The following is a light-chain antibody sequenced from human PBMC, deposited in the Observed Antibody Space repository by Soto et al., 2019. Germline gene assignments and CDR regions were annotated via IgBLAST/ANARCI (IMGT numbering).Light chain of an antibody. J-gene: IGLJ2*01. CDR2: NDN. CDR1: VLAEKF. V-gene: IGLV3-27*01. CDR3: YSAAGIDLVV. Sequence: SYELTQPSSVSVSPGQTARITCSGEVLAEKFARWLRQKPGQAPVLLIYNDNERPSTIPERFSGSGSGTTVTLTISGAQVEDEADYYCYSAAGIDLVVFGGGTKLTVL.